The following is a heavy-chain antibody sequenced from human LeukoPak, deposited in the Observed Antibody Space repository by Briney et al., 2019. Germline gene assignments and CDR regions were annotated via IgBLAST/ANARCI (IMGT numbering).Heavy chain of an antibody. Sequence: LGASVKVSCKASGYTFTSYYMHWVRQAPGQGLEWMGIINPSGGSTSYAQKFQGRVTMTRDMSTSTVYMELSSLRSEDAAVYYCARDYYDSSGYSPLGYWGQGTLVTVSS. CDR2: INPSGGST. CDR3: ARDYYDSSGYSPLGY. D-gene: IGHD3-22*01. CDR1: GYTFTSYY. J-gene: IGHJ4*02. V-gene: IGHV1-46*01.